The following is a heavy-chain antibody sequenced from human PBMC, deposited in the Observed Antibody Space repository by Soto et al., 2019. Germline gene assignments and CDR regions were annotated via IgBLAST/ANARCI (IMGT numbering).Heavy chain of an antibody. CDR3: AREVKAGRFDP. CDR2: ISSSSSTI. CDR1: GFTFSSYS. Sequence: EVQLVESGGGLVQPGGSLRLSCAASGFTFSSYSMNWVRQAPGKGLEWVSYISSSSSTIYYADSVKGRFTISRDNAKNSLYLQRNSLRAEDTAVYYCAREVKAGRFDPWGQGTLVTVSS. V-gene: IGHV3-48*01. J-gene: IGHJ5*02.